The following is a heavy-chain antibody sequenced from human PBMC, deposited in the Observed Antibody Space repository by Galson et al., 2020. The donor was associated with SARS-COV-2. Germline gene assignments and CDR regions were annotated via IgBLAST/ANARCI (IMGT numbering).Heavy chain of an antibody. CDR3: ARTGNPHYYYSYYMDV. CDR2: ITSISTYI. CDR1: GFTFISYT. D-gene: IGHD2-8*02. Sequence: WGSLRLSCAASGFTFISYTMNWVRQVPGKGLEWVSSITSISTYINYPDPVKGLFTISRDNAKNSLFLQMNSLRAGDTAVYFCARTGNPHYYYSYYMDVWGQGTTVTVSS. V-gene: IGHV3-21*01. J-gene: IGHJ6*03.